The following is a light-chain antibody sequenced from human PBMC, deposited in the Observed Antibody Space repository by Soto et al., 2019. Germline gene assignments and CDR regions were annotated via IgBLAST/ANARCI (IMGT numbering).Light chain of an antibody. V-gene: IGLV1-51*01. CDR1: SSNTEKNY. Sequence: QSVLAQPPSVSAAPGQRVTISCSGSSSNTEKNYVSWYQQFPGTAPKLLIYDNDKRPSGIPDRFSGSKSGTSATLGITGLQTGDEADYYCGTWDSSLRTYVFGTGTKLTVL. CDR2: DND. J-gene: IGLJ1*01. CDR3: GTWDSSLRTYV.